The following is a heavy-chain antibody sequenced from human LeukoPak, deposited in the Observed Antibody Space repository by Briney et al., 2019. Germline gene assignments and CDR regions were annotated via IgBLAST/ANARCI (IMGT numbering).Heavy chain of an antibody. D-gene: IGHD2-2*01. V-gene: IGHV4-4*07. CDR1: GGSISSYY. Sequence: PSETLSLTCTVSGGSISSYYWSWIRQPAGKGLEWIGRIYTSGSTNYNPSLKSRVTMSVDTSKNQFSLKLSSVTAADTAVYYCARGGGRYCSSTSCSSYYYYMDVWGKGATVTVSS. CDR3: ARGGGRYCSSTSCSSYYYYMDV. J-gene: IGHJ6*03. CDR2: IYTSGST.